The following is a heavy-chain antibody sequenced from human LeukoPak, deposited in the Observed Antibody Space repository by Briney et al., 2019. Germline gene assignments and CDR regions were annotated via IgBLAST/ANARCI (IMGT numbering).Heavy chain of an antibody. D-gene: IGHD5-18*01. J-gene: IGHJ4*02. CDR3: ATDRNTAMAAFDY. CDR1: GYTFTSYG. V-gene: IGHV1-18*04. Sequence: ASVTVSCKASGYTFTSYGMRWVRQARGQGVEGMGWISAYNGNTNYAQKLQGRVTMTTDTSTSTAYMELRSLRSDDTAVYYCATDRNTAMAAFDYWGQGTLVTVSS. CDR2: ISAYNGNT.